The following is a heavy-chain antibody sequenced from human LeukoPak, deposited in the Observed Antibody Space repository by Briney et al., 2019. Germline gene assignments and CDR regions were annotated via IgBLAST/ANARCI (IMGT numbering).Heavy chain of an antibody. J-gene: IGHJ5*02. CDR3: ARSALAGQFDP. CDR1: GFTFSSYS. D-gene: IGHD6-19*01. Sequence: GGSLTLSCAASGFTFSSYSMNWVRQAPGKGLEWVSSISSSSSYIYYADSVKGRFTISRDNAKNSLYLQMNSLRAEDTAVYYCARSALAGQFDPWGQGTLVTVSS. V-gene: IGHV3-21*01. CDR2: ISSSSSYI.